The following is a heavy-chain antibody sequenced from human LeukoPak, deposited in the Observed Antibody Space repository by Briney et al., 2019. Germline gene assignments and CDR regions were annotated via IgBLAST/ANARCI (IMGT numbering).Heavy chain of an antibody. Sequence: PSETLSLTCTVSGYSISSGYYWGWIRQPPGKGLECIGSIYHSGSTYYNPSLKSRVTISVDTSKNQFSLDLSSVTAADTAMYYCARAVGTPRNFFDYWGQGTLVTVSS. CDR3: ARAVGTPRNFFDY. D-gene: IGHD4-23*01. J-gene: IGHJ4*02. CDR2: IYHSGST. CDR1: GYSISSGYY. V-gene: IGHV4-38-2*02.